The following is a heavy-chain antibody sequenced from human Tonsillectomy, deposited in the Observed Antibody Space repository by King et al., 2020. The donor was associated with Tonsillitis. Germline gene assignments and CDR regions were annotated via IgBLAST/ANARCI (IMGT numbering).Heavy chain of an antibody. Sequence: EVQLVESGGGLVQPGGSLRLSCAASGFTFSSYWMHWVRQAPGKGLVWVSRINSDGSSTSYADSVKGRFTISRDNANNTLYLQINSLRADDTAVYYCARFYAPDAFDIWGQGXVVTVSS. CDR1: GFTFSSYW. V-gene: IGHV3-74*01. D-gene: IGHD2/OR15-2a*01. CDR3: ARFYAPDAFDI. J-gene: IGHJ3*02. CDR2: INSDGSST.